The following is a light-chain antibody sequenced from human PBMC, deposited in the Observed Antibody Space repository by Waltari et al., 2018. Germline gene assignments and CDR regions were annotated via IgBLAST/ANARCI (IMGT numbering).Light chain of an antibody. Sequence: EIVLTQSPGTLSLSPGERATLSCRASQSVSSSYLAWYQQKPGQAPRLLISGASSRATGIPDRFSGSGSGTDFTLTISRLEPEDFAVYYCQQYGSPMYTFGQGTKLEIK. CDR2: GAS. V-gene: IGKV3-20*01. CDR3: QQYGSPMYT. J-gene: IGKJ2*01. CDR1: QSVSSSY.